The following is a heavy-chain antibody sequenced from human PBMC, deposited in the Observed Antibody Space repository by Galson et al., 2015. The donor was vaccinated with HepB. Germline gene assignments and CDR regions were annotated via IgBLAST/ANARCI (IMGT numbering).Heavy chain of an antibody. D-gene: IGHD3-10*01. V-gene: IGHV3-7*03. J-gene: IGHJ4*02. CDR1: GFTFSSYY. CDR2: IKHDGSDK. CDR3: ARETRYYSRSGSSFEY. Sequence: SLRLSCAASGFTFSSYYMSWVRQAPGKGLEWVANIKHDGSDKYYVDSVKGRFTISRDNAKNSLYLQMNSLRAEDTALYYCARETRYYSRSGSSFEYWGQGTLVTVSS.